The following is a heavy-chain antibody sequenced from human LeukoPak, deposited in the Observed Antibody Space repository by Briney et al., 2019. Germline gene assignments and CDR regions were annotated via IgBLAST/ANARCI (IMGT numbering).Heavy chain of an antibody. CDR3: AATPIVVVPAAFYYYYGMDV. CDR1: GFTFTSSA. D-gene: IGHD2-2*01. J-gene: IGHJ6*02. V-gene: IGHV1-58*01. Sequence: ASVKVSCKASGFTFTSSAVQWVRQARGQRLEWIGWIVVGSGNTNYAQKFQERVTTTRDMSTSTAYMELSSLRSEDTAVYYCAATPIVVVPAAFYYYYGMDVWGQGTTVTVSS. CDR2: IVVGSGNT.